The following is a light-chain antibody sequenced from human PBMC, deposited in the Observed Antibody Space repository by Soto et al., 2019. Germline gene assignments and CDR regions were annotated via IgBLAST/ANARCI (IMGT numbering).Light chain of an antibody. CDR2: GAS. J-gene: IGKJ4*01. CDR1: QSVSSN. Sequence: EILMTQSPATLSASPGERATLSCRASQSVSSNLAWYQQKPGQAPRLLIYGASTRATGIPARFSGSGSGTEFTLTISSLQSEDFEVYYCQQYNNGPPLTFGGGTKVEIK. CDR3: QQYNNGPPLT. V-gene: IGKV3-15*01.